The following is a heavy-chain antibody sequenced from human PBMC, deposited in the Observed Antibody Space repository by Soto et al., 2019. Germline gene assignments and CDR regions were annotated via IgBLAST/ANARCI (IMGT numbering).Heavy chain of an antibody. CDR3: ARVLVYYDSSGYYTSPLAFDI. Sequence: NPSETLSLTCTVSGGSVSSGSYYWSWIRQPPGKGLEWIGYIYYSGSTNYNPSLKSRVTISVDTSKNQFSLKLSSVTAADTAVYYCARVLVYYDSSGYYTSPLAFDIWGQGTMVT. D-gene: IGHD3-22*01. CDR2: IYYSGST. CDR1: GGSVSSGSYY. V-gene: IGHV4-61*01. J-gene: IGHJ3*02.